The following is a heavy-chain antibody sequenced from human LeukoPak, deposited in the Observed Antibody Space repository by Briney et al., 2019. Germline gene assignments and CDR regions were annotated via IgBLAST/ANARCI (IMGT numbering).Heavy chain of an antibody. CDR1: GFTFSSYS. CDR3: ARSLSSSSTIFDY. V-gene: IGHV3-21*01. Sequence: GGSLRLSCAASGFTFSSYSMNWVRQAPGKGLEWVSSISSSSSYIYYADSVKGRFTISRDNAKNSLYLQMNSLRAEDTAVYYCARSLSSSSTIFDYWGQGTLVTVSS. D-gene: IGHD6-6*01. J-gene: IGHJ4*02. CDR2: ISSSSSYI.